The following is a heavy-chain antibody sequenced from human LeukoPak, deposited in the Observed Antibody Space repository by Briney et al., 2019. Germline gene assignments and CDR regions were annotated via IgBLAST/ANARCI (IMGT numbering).Heavy chain of an antibody. V-gene: IGHV4-39*01. CDR3: ARAGDYYYDSSGYYSRDAFDI. D-gene: IGHD3-22*01. CDR2: IYYSGST. CDR1: GGSISSSSYY. J-gene: IGHJ3*02. Sequence: SETLSLACTVSGGSISSSSYYWGWIRQPPGKGLEWIGSIYYSGSTYYNPSLKSRVTISVDTSKNQFSLKLSSVTAADTAVYYCARAGDYYYDSSGYYSRDAFDIWGQGTMVTVSS.